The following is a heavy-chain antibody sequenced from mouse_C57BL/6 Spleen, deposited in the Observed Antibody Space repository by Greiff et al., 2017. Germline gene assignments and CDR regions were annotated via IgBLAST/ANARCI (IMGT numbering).Heavy chain of an antibody. J-gene: IGHJ2*01. V-gene: IGHV3-6*01. CDR3: ARGGHSNYFDY. CDR2: ISYDGSN. Sequence: VQLKESGPGLVKPSQSLSLTCSVTGYSITSGYYWNWIRQFPGNKLEWMGYISYDGSNNYNPSLKNRISITRDTSKNQFFLKLNSVTTEDTATYYWARGGHSNYFDYWGQGTTLTVSS. D-gene: IGHD2-5*01. CDR1: GYSITSGYY.